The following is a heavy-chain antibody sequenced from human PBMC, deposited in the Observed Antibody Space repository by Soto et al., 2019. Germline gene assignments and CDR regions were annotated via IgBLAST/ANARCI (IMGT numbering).Heavy chain of an antibody. CDR2: IYYSGSS. CDR3: ARDNGNYDFDF. D-gene: IGHD1-7*01. J-gene: IGHJ4*02. V-gene: IGHV4-59*01. CDR1: GAYMRGFY. Sequence: QVQLQESGPGLVKPSDTLSLTCTVSGAYMRGFYWHWIRQPPGQGLEWIGYIYYSGSSSYNPSLKSRLTISLDTSKSQFSLELSSVTAADTAFYYCARDNGNYDFDFWGQGTLVTVSS.